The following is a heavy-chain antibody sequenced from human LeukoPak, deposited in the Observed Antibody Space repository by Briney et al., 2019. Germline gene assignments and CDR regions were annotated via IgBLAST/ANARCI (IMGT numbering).Heavy chain of an antibody. CDR3: ARMPDYYDSSGLDAFDI. CDR1: GGSISSSSYY. CDR2: IYYSGST. V-gene: IGHV4-39*07. J-gene: IGHJ3*02. D-gene: IGHD3-22*01. Sequence: SETLSLTCTVSGGSISSSSYYWGWIRQPPGKGLEWIGSIYYSGSTYYNPSLKSRVTISVDTSKNQFSLKLSSVTAADTAVYYCARMPDYYDSSGLDAFDIWGQGTMVTVSS.